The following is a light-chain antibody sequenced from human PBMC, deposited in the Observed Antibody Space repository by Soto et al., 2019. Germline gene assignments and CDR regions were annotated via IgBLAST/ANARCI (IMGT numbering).Light chain of an antibody. V-gene: IGLV4-60*02. CDR2: LEGSGSY. CDR1: SGHSSYI. CDR3: ETWDSNTYV. J-gene: IGLJ1*01. Sequence: QPVLTQSSSASASLGSSVSLTCTLSSGHSSYIIAWHQQQPGKAPRYLMKLEGSGSYNKGSGVPDRFSGSSSGADRYLTISTLQFEDEADYYCETWDSNTYVFGTGTKFTVL.